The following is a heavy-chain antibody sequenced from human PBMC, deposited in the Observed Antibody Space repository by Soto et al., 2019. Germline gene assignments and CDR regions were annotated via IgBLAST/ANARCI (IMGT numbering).Heavy chain of an antibody. Sequence: QVQLQESGPGLVKPSETLSLTCTVSGGSVSTYYWSWIRQPPGKGLEWIAYIYYSGSTSYNPSLMSRVTISVDTSKNQFSLKLSSVTAADTAVYYCARTYDDSGPNSGGYGFDIWGQGTMVTVSS. CDR3: ARTYDDSGPNSGGYGFDI. J-gene: IGHJ3*02. D-gene: IGHD3-22*01. CDR2: IYYSGST. CDR1: GGSVSTYY. V-gene: IGHV4-59*02.